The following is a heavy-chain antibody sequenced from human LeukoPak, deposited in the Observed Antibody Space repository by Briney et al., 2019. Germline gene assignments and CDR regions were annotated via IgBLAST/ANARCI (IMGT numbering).Heavy chain of an antibody. CDR3: VRACTSTRCYTPSGLDI. V-gene: IGHV3-13*01. Sequence: GGSLRLSCAASGFTFSGYDMPWVRHVTGKGLEWVSVIGAAGDTYYAGSVKGRFHIPREDGKNALYLQMSSLRAGDTAVYYCVRACTSTRCYTPSGLDIWGQGTLVTVSS. CDR2: IGAAGDT. CDR1: GFTFSGYD. J-gene: IGHJ3*02. D-gene: IGHD2-2*02.